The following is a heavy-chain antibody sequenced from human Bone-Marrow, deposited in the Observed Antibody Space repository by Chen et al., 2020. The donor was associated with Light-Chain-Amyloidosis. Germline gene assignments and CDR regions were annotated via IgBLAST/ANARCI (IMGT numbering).Heavy chain of an antibody. Sequence: EVQLVESGGGLVQPGGSLRLSCAASGFTFSRYWMHWVRQVPGKGLVWVSRTNEDGSTTTYADSVRGRFTISRDNAKNTLYLQMNSLKDEDTAVYYCASDVAGADDYWGQGNLVTVSS. V-gene: IGHV3-74*01. CDR1: GFTFSRYW. D-gene: IGHD6-19*01. CDR3: ASDVAGADDY. J-gene: IGHJ4*02. CDR2: TNEDGSTT.